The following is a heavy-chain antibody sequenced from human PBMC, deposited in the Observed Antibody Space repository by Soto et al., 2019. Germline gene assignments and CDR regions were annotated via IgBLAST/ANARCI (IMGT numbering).Heavy chain of an antibody. D-gene: IGHD3-22*01. CDR2: IWNDGSNK. V-gene: IGHV3-33*01. J-gene: IGHJ5*02. CDR3: ARGPRYSTGYFNWFDP. CDR1: GFSFSSYG. Sequence: GGSLRLSCVATGFSFSSYGMHWVHQAPGKGLEWVAVIWNDGSNKYYTDSVKGRFTISRDNSKNTLYLQMNSLRAEDTAVYYCARGPRYSTGYFNWFDPWGQGTLVTVSS.